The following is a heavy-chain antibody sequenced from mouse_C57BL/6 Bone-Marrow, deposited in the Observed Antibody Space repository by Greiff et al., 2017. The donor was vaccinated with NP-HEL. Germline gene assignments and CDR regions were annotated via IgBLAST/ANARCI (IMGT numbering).Heavy chain of an antibody. Sequence: EVQRVESGGDLVKPGGSLKLSCAASGFTFSSYGMSWVRQTPDKRLEWVATISSGGSYTYYHDSVKGRFTISRDNAKNTLYLQMSSLKSEDTAMYYCARLPRQLRLPFAYWGQGTLVTVSA. V-gene: IGHV5-6*01. D-gene: IGHD3-2*02. CDR1: GFTFSSYG. CDR3: ARLPRQLRLPFAY. J-gene: IGHJ3*01. CDR2: ISSGGSYT.